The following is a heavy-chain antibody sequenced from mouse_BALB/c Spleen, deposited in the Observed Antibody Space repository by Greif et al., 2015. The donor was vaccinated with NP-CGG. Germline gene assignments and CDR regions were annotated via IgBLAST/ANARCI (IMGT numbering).Heavy chain of an antibody. J-gene: IGHJ2*01. Sequence: SGAELVKPGASVKLSCKASGYTFTSYYMYWVKQRPGQGLEWIGEINPSNGGTNFNEKFKSKATLTVDKSSSTAYMQLSSLTSEDSAVYYCTRSGHGYYFDHWGQGTTLTVSS. CDR1: GYTFTSYY. D-gene: IGHD3-1*01. V-gene: IGHV1S81*02. CDR3: TRSGHGYYFDH. CDR2: INPSNGGT.